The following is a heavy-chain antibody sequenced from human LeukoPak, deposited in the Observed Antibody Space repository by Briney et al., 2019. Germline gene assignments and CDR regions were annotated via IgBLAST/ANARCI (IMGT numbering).Heavy chain of an antibody. V-gene: IGHV3-74*01. Sequence: GGSLRLSCAASGFTFSSYWMHWVRQAPGKGLVWVSRINSDGSSTSYADSVKGRFTISRDNAKNSLYLQMNSLRAEDTAVYYCARTDYDFWSGRFDPWGQGTLVTVSS. J-gene: IGHJ5*02. CDR3: ARTDYDFWSGRFDP. D-gene: IGHD3-3*01. CDR2: INSDGSST. CDR1: GFTFSSYW.